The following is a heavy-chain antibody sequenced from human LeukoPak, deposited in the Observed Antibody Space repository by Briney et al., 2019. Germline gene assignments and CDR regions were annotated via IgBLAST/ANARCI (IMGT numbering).Heavy chain of an antibody. V-gene: IGHV3-30-3*01. D-gene: IGHD5-18*01. J-gene: IGHJ4*02. CDR2: ISYDGSNK. Sequence: GGSLRLSCAASGFTFSSYAMHWVRQAPGKGLEWVAVISYDGSNKYYADSVKGRFTISRDNSKNTLYLQMNSLRAEDTAVYYCAREKGDTAMDAIMLPDYWGQGTLVTVSS. CDR3: AREKGDTAMDAIMLPDY. CDR1: GFTFSSYA.